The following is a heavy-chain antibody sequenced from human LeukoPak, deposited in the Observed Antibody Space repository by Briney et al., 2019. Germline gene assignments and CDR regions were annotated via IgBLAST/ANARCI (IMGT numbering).Heavy chain of an antibody. V-gene: IGHV4-59*01. Sequence: PSETLSLTCTVSGSSISSYYWSWIRQPPGKGLEWIGYIYYSGSTNYNPSLKSRVTISVDTSKNQFSLKLSSVTAADTAVYYCARDRESYSDYWGQGTLVTVSS. CDR2: IYYSGST. CDR3: ARDRESYSDY. CDR1: GSSISSYY. J-gene: IGHJ4*02. D-gene: IGHD2-21*01.